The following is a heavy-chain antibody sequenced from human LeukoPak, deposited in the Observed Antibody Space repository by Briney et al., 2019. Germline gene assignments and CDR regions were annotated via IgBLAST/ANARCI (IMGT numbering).Heavy chain of an antibody. D-gene: IGHD2-2*02. J-gene: IGHJ6*02. V-gene: IGHV1-46*01. CDR3: AREKPVVVPAAIPNYYYYGMDV. Sequence: ASVKVSCKASGYTFTSYYMHWVRQAPGQGLEWMGIINPSGGSTSYAQKFQGRVTITADESTSTAYMELSSLRSEDTAVYYCAREKPVVVPAAIPNYYYYGMDVWGQGTTVTVSS. CDR2: INPSGGST. CDR1: GYTFTSYY.